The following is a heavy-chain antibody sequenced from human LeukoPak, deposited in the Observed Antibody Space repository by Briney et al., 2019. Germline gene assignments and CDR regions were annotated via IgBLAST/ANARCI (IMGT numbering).Heavy chain of an antibody. J-gene: IGHJ6*03. CDR1: GGSISSGTYY. CDR2: VSSSGTT. CDR3: ARGDYYYYMDV. V-gene: IGHV4-61*02. Sequence: SETLSLTCTVSGGSISSGTYYWPWIRQPAGKGLEWIGRVSSSGTTNYNPYNPSLKSRVTISVDTSKNQFSLELSSVTAADTAVYYCARGDYYYYMDVWGTGTTVTVSS.